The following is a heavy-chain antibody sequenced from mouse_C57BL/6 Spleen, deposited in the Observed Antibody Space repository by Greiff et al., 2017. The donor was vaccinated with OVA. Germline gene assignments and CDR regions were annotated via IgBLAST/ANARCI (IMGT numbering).Heavy chain of an antibody. J-gene: IGHJ3*01. D-gene: IGHD2-1*01. V-gene: IGHV1-15*01. CDR2: IDPETGGT. Sequence: VQLQQSGAELVRPGASVTLSCKASGYTFTDYEMHWVKQTPVHGLEWIGAIDPETGGTAYNQKFKGKAILTADKSSSTAYMELSSLTSEDSAVYYCTREKVRGNLAWFAYWGQGTLVTVSA. CDR1: GYTFTDYE. CDR3: TREKVRGNLAWFAY.